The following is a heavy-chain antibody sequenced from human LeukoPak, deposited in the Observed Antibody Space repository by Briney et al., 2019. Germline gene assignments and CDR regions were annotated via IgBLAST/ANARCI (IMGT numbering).Heavy chain of an antibody. Sequence: ASVKVSCKASGYTVTSYYMHWVRQAPGHGLEWMGIMNPSGGSTSYAQKFQGRVTMTRDTSTSTVYMELSSLRSEDTAVYYCARDTVDSSGYYPSFDPWGQGTLVTVSS. D-gene: IGHD3-22*01. CDR3: ARDTVDSSGYYPSFDP. V-gene: IGHV1-46*01. CDR2: MNPSGGST. CDR1: GYTVTSYY. J-gene: IGHJ5*02.